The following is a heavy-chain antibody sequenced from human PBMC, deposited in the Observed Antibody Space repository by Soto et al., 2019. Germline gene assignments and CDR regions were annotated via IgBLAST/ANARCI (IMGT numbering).Heavy chain of an antibody. CDR2: IDGHSGPT. Sequence: GGCLRLSCTASGFFFNDKWMHWVRQAPGKGLVWVARIDGHSGPTNYADSGRGRFTISRDNAKSTVYLHLNTPTDEDTAVYYGARGGAMGVNRWGQGTLGTVSS. CDR1: GFFFNDKW. J-gene: IGHJ5*02. V-gene: IGHV3-74*01. CDR3: ARGGAMGVNR. D-gene: IGHD1-26*01.